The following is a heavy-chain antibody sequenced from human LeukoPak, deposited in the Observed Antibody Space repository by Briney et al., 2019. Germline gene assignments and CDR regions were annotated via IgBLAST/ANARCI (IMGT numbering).Heavy chain of an antibody. Sequence: ASVKVSCKASGYTFTSYDINWMRQATGQGLEWMGWMNPNSGNTGYAQKFQGRVTMTRNTSISTAYMELSSLRSEDTAVYYCARDSYSLYYDFWSGYNHWFDPWGQGTLVTVSS. CDR1: GYTFTSYD. V-gene: IGHV1-8*01. CDR2: MNPNSGNT. J-gene: IGHJ5*02. D-gene: IGHD3-3*01. CDR3: ARDSYSLYYDFWSGYNHWFDP.